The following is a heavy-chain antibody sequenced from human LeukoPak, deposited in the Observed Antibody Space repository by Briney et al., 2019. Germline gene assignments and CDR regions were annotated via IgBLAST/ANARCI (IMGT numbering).Heavy chain of an antibody. V-gene: IGHV4-34*01. CDR2: INHSGST. J-gene: IGHJ4*02. Sequence: SETLSLTCAVYGGSFSGYYWSWLRQPPGKGLEWIGEINHSGSTNYNPSLKSRVTISVDTSKNQFSLKLSSVTAADTAVYYCARGRGFPHPPGFHYWGQGTLVTVSS. D-gene: IGHD5-12*01. CDR3: ARGRGFPHPPGFHY. CDR1: GGSFSGYY.